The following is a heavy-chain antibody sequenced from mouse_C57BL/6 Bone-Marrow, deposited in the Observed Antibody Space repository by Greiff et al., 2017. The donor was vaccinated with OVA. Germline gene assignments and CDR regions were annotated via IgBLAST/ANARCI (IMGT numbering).Heavy chain of an antibody. D-gene: IGHD1-1*01. J-gene: IGHJ1*03. Sequence: QVQLQQPGAELVRPGTSVKLSCKASGYTFTSYWMHWVKQRPGQGLEWIGVIDPSDSYTNYNQQFKGKATLTVDTSSSTAYMQLSSLTSEDSAVYYCARLLRYSYWYFDVWGTGTTVTVSS. CDR3: ARLLRYSYWYFDV. CDR1: GYTFTSYW. CDR2: IDPSDSYT. V-gene: IGHV1-59*01.